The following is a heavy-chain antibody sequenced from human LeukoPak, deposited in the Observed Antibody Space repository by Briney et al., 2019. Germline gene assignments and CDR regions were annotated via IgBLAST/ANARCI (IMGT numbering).Heavy chain of an antibody. D-gene: IGHD4-17*01. CDR2: IYYSGST. J-gene: IGHJ5*02. V-gene: IGHV4-31*03. CDR3: ARHHYGDYSDWFDP. Sequence: PSETLSLTCTVSGGSISSGGYYWSWIRQHPGKGLERIGYIYYSGSTYYNPSLKSRVTISVDTSKNQFSLKLSSVTAADTAVYYCARHHYGDYSDWFDPWGQGTLVTVSS. CDR1: GGSISSGGYY.